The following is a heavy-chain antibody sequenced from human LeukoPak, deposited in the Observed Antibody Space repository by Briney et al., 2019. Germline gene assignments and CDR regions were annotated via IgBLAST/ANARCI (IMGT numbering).Heavy chain of an antibody. CDR1: GLTFSEYA. V-gene: IGHV3-23*01. CDR3: ANLNVP. D-gene: IGHD1-1*01. CDR2: ITAGGSHT. J-gene: IGHJ5*02. Sequence: GGSLRLSCTASGLTFSEYAMTWVRQAPGKGLEWVSTITAGGSHTYYPDSVKGRFTISRDNSKNTLYLQMISLRVEDTAVYYYANLNVPWGQGTLVTVSS.